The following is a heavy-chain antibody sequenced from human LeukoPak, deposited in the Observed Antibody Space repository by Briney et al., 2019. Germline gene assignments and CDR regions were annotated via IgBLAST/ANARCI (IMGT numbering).Heavy chain of an antibody. CDR2: INPNSGGT. V-gene: IGHV1-2*02. J-gene: IGHJ4*02. CDR1: GYTFTGYY. CDR3: ARGPRIAAAGIRITGSGD. D-gene: IGHD6-13*01. Sequence: ASVKVSCKASGYTFTGYYMHWVRQAPGQGLEWMGWINPNSGGTNYAQKFQGRVTMTRDTSISTAYMELSRLRSDDTAVYYCARGPRIAAAGIRITGSGDWGQGTLVTVSS.